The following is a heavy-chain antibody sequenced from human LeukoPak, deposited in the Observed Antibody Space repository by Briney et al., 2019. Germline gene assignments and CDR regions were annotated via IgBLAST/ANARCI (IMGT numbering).Heavy chain of an antibody. D-gene: IGHD3-10*01. J-gene: IGHJ4*02. CDR1: GFTFDDYA. Sequence: GGSLRLSCAASGFTFDDYAMHWVRQAPGKGLEWVSGISWNSGSIGYADSVKGRFTISRDNAKKSLYLQMNSLRAEDTALYYCAKDISYGSKTYYAGFDYWGQGILVTVSS. V-gene: IGHV3-9*01. CDR2: ISWNSGSI. CDR3: AKDISYGSKTYYAGFDY.